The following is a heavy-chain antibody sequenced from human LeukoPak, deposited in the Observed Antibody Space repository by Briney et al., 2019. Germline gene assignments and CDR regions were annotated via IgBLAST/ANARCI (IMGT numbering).Heavy chain of an antibody. CDR2: ISSSGSTI. CDR3: ATTSYYYYYMDV. V-gene: IGHV3-11*04. D-gene: IGHD1-14*01. J-gene: IGHJ6*03. CDR1: GFTFSDYY. Sequence: GGSLGLSCAASGFTFSDYYMSWIRQAPGKGLEWVSYISSSGSTIYYADSVKGRFTISRDNAKNSLYLQMNSLRAEDTAVYYCATTSYYYYYMDVWGKGTTVTVSS.